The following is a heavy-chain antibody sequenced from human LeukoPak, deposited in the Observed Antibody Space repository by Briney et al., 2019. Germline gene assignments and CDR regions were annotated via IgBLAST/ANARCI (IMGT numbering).Heavy chain of an antibody. CDR3: ARGYCSGGSCYSFDY. CDR2: IIPIFGTA. Sequence: SVKVSCKASGGTFSSYAISWVRQAPGQGLEWMGGIIPIFGTANYAQKFQGRVTITTDESTSSAYMELSSLRSEDTAVYYCARGYCSGGSCYSFDYWGQGTLVTVSS. D-gene: IGHD2-15*01. CDR1: GGTFSSYA. V-gene: IGHV1-69*05. J-gene: IGHJ4*02.